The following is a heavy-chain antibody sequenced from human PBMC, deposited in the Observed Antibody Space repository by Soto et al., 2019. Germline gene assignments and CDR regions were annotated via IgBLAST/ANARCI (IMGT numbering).Heavy chain of an antibody. V-gene: IGHV4-4*02. D-gene: IGHD1-26*01. CDR3: ARVSGSYYYGMDV. Sequence: QVQLQESGPGLVKPSGTLSLTCAVSGGSISSSNWWIWVRQPPGKGLEWIGEIYHSGSTNYNPSLKSRVTISVDKSTNQFSLKLSSVTAADTAVYYCARVSGSYYYGMDVWGQGTTVTVSS. CDR1: GGSISSSNW. J-gene: IGHJ6*02. CDR2: IYHSGST.